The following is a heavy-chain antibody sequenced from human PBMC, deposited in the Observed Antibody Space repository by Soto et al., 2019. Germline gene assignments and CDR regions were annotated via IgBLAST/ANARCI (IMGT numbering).Heavy chain of an antibody. J-gene: IGHJ6*03. CDR1: GGSFSGYY. Sequence: SETLSLTCAVYGGSFSGYYWSWIRQPPGKGLEWIGEINHSGSTNYNPSLKSRVTISVDTSKNQFSLKLSSVTAADTAVYCCARKGYYYYMDVWGKGTTVTVSS. CDR3: ARKGYYYYMDV. CDR2: INHSGST. V-gene: IGHV4-34*01.